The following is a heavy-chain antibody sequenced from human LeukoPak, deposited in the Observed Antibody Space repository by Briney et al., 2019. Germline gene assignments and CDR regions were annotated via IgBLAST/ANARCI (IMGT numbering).Heavy chain of an antibody. Sequence: SETLSLTCTVSGGSISSYYWSWIRQPAGKGLEWIGRIYTSGSTNYNPSLKSRVTMSVDTSKNQFSLKLSSVTAADTAVYYCARDQVGATAGYYGFDPWGQGTLVTVSS. CDR1: GGSISSYY. D-gene: IGHD1-26*01. CDR2: IYTSGST. CDR3: ARDQVGATAGYYGFDP. J-gene: IGHJ5*02. V-gene: IGHV4-4*07.